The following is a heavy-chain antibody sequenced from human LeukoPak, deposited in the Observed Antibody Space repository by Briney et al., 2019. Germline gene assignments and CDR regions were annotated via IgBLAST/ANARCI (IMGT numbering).Heavy chain of an antibody. Sequence: KPSETLSLTCTVSGGSISSYYWSWIRQPPGKGLEWIGYMYYSGSTYYNPSLKSRVTISVDPSKNQFSLKVSSVTAADTAVYYCARDHCSGGSCYPNWFDPWGQGTLVTASS. CDR3: ARDHCSGGSCYPNWFDP. CDR2: MYYSGST. J-gene: IGHJ5*02. CDR1: GGSISSYY. V-gene: IGHV4-59*12. D-gene: IGHD2-15*01.